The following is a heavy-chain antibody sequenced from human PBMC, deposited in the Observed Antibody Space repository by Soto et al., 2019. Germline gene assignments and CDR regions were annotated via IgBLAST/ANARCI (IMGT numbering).Heavy chain of an antibody. D-gene: IGHD5-18*01. Sequence: EVQLLESGGGLVQPGGSLRLSCAASGFTFSSYAMSWVRQAPGKGLEWVSAISGSGGSTSYADSVKGRFTISRDNSKNTLYLQMNSLRAEDTDVYYCANDRDGYSYGSSDYWGQGTLVTVSS. CDR1: GFTFSSYA. CDR3: ANDRDGYSYGSSDY. J-gene: IGHJ4*02. V-gene: IGHV3-23*01. CDR2: ISGSGGST.